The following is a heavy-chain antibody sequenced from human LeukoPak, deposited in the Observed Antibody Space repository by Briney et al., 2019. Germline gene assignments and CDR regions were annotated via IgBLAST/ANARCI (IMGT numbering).Heavy chain of an antibody. J-gene: IGHJ2*01. V-gene: IGHV3-23*01. CDR2: ISGSGGST. D-gene: IGHD3-10*01. CDR1: GFTFSSYA. Sequence: QTGGSLRLSCAASGFTFSSYAMSWVRQAPGKGLEWVSAISGSGGSTYYADSVKGRFTVSRDNTKKSLNLQMDSLRAEDTAVYYCARDPLYYASGRYWYFDLWGRGTLVTVSS. CDR3: ARDPLYYASGRYWYFDL.